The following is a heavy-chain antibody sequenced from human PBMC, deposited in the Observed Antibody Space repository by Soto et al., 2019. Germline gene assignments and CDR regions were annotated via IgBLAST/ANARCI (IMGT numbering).Heavy chain of an antibody. CDR1: GFTFSSYA. CDR3: AIHPAIAVAAH. V-gene: IGHV3-23*01. Sequence: GGSLRLSCAASGFTFSSYAMSWVRQAPGKGLEWVSAISGSGGSTYYADSVKGRFTISRDNSKNTLYLQMNSLRAEDTAVYYCAIHPAIAVAAHWGQGTLVTVSS. D-gene: IGHD6-19*01. J-gene: IGHJ4*02. CDR2: ISGSGGST.